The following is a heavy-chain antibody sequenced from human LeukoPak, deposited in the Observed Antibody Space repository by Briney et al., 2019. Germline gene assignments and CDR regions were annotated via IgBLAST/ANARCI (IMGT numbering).Heavy chain of an antibody. Sequence: ASVKVSCKPSGYTFTGYYIHWVRQAPGQGLEWMGWISPNSGDTNYAQKFQGRVTVTRDTSISTAYMEVSRLRSEDTAVYYCARGVVVAAPCPGYWGQGTLVTVSS. CDR2: ISPNSGDT. J-gene: IGHJ4*02. D-gene: IGHD2-15*01. CDR3: ARGVVVAAPCPGY. CDR1: GYTFTGYY. V-gene: IGHV1-2*02.